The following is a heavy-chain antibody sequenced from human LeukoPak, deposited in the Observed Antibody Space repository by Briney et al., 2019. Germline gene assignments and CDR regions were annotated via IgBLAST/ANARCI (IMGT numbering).Heavy chain of an antibody. CDR3: ARRAGDYSHPYDY. CDR2: IYSGGST. D-gene: IGHD3-22*01. J-gene: IGHJ4*02. Sequence: PGGSLRHSCTVSGFTVSTNSMSWVRQTPGKGLEWVSFIYSGGSTHYSDSVKGRFTISRDNSKNTLYLQMNSLRAEDTAVYYCARRAGDYSHPYDYWGQGTLVTVSS. V-gene: IGHV3-53*01. CDR1: GFTVSTNS.